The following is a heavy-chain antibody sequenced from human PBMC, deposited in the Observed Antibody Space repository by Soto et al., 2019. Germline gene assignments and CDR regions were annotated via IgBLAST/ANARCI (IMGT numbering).Heavy chain of an antibody. CDR1: RFTFSSYW. D-gene: IGHD4-17*01. Sequence: EVQLVESGGGLVQPGGSLRLSCAASRFTFSSYWMHWVRQAPGKGLVWVSRINSDGSTTTYADSVKGRFTISRDNAKNTLYLQMNSLRVEDTAVYYCARGYGDQELGWFDPWGQGTLVTVSS. CDR3: ARGYGDQELGWFDP. J-gene: IGHJ5*02. V-gene: IGHV3-74*01. CDR2: INSDGSTT.